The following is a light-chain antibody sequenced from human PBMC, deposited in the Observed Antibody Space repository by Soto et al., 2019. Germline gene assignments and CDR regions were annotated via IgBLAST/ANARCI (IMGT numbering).Light chain of an antibody. J-gene: IGKJ1*01. V-gene: IGKV3-15*01. CDR1: QSVSSN. CDR3: QQYNNWPRT. Sequence: IVLTQSPGTLSLSPGERAPLSCRASQSVSSNLAWYQQKPGQAPRLLIYGASTRATGIPARFSGSGSGTEFTLAISSLQSEDFAVYYCQQYNNWPRTFGQGTEVDIK. CDR2: GAS.